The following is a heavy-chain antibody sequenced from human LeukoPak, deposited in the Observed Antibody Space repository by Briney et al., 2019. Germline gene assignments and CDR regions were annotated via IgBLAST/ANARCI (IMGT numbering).Heavy chain of an antibody. Sequence: GGSLRLSCSASGFTFSSYAMHWVRQAPGKGLEYVSAISSNGGSTYYADSVKGRFTISRDKSKNTLYLQMNSLRDEDTAVYFCARSAGYPRSVNGYFDYWGQGTLVTVSS. CDR3: ARSAGYPRSVNGYFDY. CDR2: ISSNGGST. CDR1: GFTFSSYA. J-gene: IGHJ4*03. D-gene: IGHD2-15*01. V-gene: IGHV3-64*04.